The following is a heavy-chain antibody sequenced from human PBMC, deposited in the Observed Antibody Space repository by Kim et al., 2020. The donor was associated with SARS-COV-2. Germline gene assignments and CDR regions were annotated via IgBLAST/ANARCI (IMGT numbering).Heavy chain of an antibody. V-gene: IGHV3-7*01. Sequence: VAFVRGRFTISRENATNSLYLQMNSLRAEDTAVYYCARTVTIFGVVAWFDPWGQGTLVTVSS. D-gene: IGHD3-3*01. J-gene: IGHJ5*02. CDR3: ARTVTIFGVVAWFDP.